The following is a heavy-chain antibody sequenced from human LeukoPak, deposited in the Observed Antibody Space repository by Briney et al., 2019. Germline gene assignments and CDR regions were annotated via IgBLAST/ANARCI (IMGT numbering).Heavy chain of an antibody. J-gene: IGHJ6*03. CDR3: EKVGRRRNYYYYMDV. Sequence: TGGSLRLSCAASGFTFSSYAMSWVRQAPGKGLEWVSAISGSGGSTYYADSVKGRFTISRDNSKNTLYLQMNSLRAEDTAVYYLEKVGRRRNYYYYMDVWGKGTTVTVSS. V-gene: IGHV3-23*01. CDR1: GFTFSSYA. CDR2: ISGSGGST.